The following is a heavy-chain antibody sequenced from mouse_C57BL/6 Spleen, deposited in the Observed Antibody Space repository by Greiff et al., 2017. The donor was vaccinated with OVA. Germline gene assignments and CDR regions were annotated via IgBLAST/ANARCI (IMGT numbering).Heavy chain of an antibody. V-gene: IGHV1-4*01. Sequence: QVHVKQSGAELARPGASVKMSCKASGYTFTSYTMHWVKQRPGQGLEWIGYINPSSGYTKYNQKFKDKATLTADKSSSTAYMQLSSLTSEDSAVYYCARDELGDYWGQGTTLTVSS. CDR3: ARDELGDY. CDR1: GYTFTSYT. J-gene: IGHJ2*01. D-gene: IGHD4-1*01. CDR2: INPSSGYT.